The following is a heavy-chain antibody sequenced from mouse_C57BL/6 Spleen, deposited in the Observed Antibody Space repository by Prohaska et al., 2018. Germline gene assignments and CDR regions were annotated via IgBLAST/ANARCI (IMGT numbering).Heavy chain of an antibody. Sequence: HGKSLEWIGYINPNNGGTSYNQKFKGKATLTVNKSSSTAYMELRSLTSEDSAVYYCARRVTQGYFDVWGTGTTVTVSS. V-gene: IGHV1-22*01. J-gene: IGHJ1*03. CDR2: INPNNGGT. CDR3: ARRVTQGYFDV. D-gene: IGHD2-2*01.